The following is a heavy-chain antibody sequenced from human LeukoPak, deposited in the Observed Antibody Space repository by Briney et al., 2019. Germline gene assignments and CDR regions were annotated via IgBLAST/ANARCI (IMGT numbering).Heavy chain of an antibody. D-gene: IGHD3-10*01. Sequence: ASVKVSCKASGYTFTGYYMHWVRQAPGQGLEWMGRINPNSGGTNYAQKFQGRVTMTRDTSISTAYMELSRLRSDDTAVYYCARETYGSGSYPTGWFDPWGQGTLVTVSS. J-gene: IGHJ5*02. CDR3: ARETYGSGSYPTGWFDP. CDR1: GYTFTGYY. V-gene: IGHV1-2*06. CDR2: INPNSGGT.